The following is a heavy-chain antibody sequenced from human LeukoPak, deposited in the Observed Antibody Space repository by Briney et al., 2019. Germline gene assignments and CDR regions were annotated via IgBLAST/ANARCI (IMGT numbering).Heavy chain of an antibody. J-gene: IGHJ4*02. V-gene: IGHV3-74*01. CDR3: ARDRGWRQNDN. CDR1: GFTFNNYW. D-gene: IGHD5-24*01. Sequence: GRSLRLSCAASGFTFNNYWMQWVRQAPGKGLVWVSIINGDGSATNYADSVKGRFTISRDNAKNTLYLQMTSLGAEDTALYYCARDRGWRQNDNWGQGTLVTVSS. CDR2: INGDGSAT.